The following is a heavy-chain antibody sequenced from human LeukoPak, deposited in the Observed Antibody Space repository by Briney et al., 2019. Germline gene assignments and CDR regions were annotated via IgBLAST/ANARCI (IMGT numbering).Heavy chain of an antibody. V-gene: IGHV4-59*01. D-gene: IGHD6-13*01. CDR1: GGSISSYY. J-gene: IGHJ4*02. CDR2: IYYSGST. CDR3: ATFIAAAGRGFFDY. Sequence: SETLSLTCTVSGGSISSYYWSWIRQPPGKGLEWIGYIYYSGSTNYNPSLKSRVTISVDTSKNQFSLKLSSVTAADTAVYYCATFIAAAGRGFFDYWGQGTLVTVSS.